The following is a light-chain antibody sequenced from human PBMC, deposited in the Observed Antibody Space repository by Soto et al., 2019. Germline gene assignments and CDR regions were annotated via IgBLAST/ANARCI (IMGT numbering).Light chain of an antibody. CDR3: SSYTSSSTLYV. Sequence: QSVLTQPASVSRSPGQSITISCTGTSSDVGGYNYVSWYQQHPGKAPKLMIYDVSNRPSGVSNRFSGSKSGNTASLTISGLQAEDEADYYCSSYTSSSTLYVFGTGTKVPVL. CDR2: DVS. V-gene: IGLV2-14*01. J-gene: IGLJ1*01. CDR1: SSDVGGYNY.